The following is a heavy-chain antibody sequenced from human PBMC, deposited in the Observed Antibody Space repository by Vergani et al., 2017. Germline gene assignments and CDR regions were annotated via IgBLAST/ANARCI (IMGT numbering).Heavy chain of an antibody. J-gene: IGHJ3*02. CDR2: IDWDNNK. Sequence: QVTLRESGPALVKPTQPLTLTCTFSGFSLSTSGMCVSWIRQPTGKALEWLARIDWDNNKYYSTSLKTRLTLSKDTSKNQVVRTMTNMVPVDTATYYCARMLVSVAGINSDAFDIWGQGTMVTVSS. CDR1: GFSLSTSGMC. D-gene: IGHD6-19*01. CDR3: ARMLVSVAGINSDAFDI. V-gene: IGHV2-70*15.